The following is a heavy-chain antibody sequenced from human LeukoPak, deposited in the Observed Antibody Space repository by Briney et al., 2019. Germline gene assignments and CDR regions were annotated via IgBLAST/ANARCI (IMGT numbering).Heavy chain of an antibody. CDR3: ARRIWYHDILTAYNI. V-gene: IGHV4-34*01. Sequence: SETLSLTCAVYGGSFSGYYWSWIRQTPGKGLEWIGEINHSGSTNYLPSLKSRVTISVDTSKNQFSLNLSSVTAAYTAVYFCARRIWYHDILTAYNIWGQGTPVTVSS. D-gene: IGHD3-9*01. CDR2: INHSGST. J-gene: IGHJ4*02. CDR1: GGSFSGYY.